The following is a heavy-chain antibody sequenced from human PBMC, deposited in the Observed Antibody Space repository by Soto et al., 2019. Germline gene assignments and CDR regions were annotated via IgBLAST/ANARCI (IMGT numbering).Heavy chain of an antibody. V-gene: IGHV4-34*01. D-gene: IGHD6-13*01. J-gene: IGHJ4*02. CDR2: INQSGST. CDR3: ARTYSSSWSPFDY. Sequence: QVQLQQWGAGLLKPSETLSLTCAVSGGSFSGYYWSWIRQPPGKGLEWIGEINQSGSTNYNPSLKSRVTISVDTSKPQFSLKLSSVTAADTAVYYCARTYSSSWSPFDYWGQGTLVTVSS. CDR1: GGSFSGYY.